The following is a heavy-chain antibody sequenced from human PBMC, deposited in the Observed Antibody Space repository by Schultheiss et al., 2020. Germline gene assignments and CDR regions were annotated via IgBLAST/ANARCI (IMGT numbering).Heavy chain of an antibody. J-gene: IGHJ4*02. CDR3: ARDAYGDCYFDF. CDR1: GFTFSSYA. CDR2: ISYDGSNK. Sequence: GGSLRLSCAASGFTFSSYAMHWVRQAPGKGLEWVAVISYDGSNKYYADSVRGRFTISRDNAKNSLHLQMSSLKAEDTAVYYCARDAYGDCYFDFWGQGTLVTVSS. D-gene: IGHD4-17*01. V-gene: IGHV3-30-3*01.